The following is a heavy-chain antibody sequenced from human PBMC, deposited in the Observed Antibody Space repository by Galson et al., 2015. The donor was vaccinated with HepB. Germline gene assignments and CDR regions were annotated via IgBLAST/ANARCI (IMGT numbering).Heavy chain of an antibody. V-gene: IGHV3-23*01. D-gene: IGHD2-15*01. J-gene: IGHJ5*02. Sequence: SLRLSCAASGFTFSSYAMSWVRQAPGKGLEWVSAISGSGGSTYYADSVKGRFTISRDNSKNTLYLQMNSLRAEDTAVYYCAKAPQAAKSLPNWFDPWGQGTLVTVSS. CDR3: AKAPQAAKSLPNWFDP. CDR1: GFTFSSYA. CDR2: ISGSGGST.